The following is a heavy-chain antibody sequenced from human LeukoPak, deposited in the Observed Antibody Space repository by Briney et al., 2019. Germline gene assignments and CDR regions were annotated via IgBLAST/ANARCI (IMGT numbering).Heavy chain of an antibody. CDR2: INPNSGGT. D-gene: IGHD6-19*01. V-gene: IGHV1-2*02. Sequence: ASVKVSCKASGYTFTSYGISWVRQAPGQGLEWMGWINPNSGGTNYAQKFQGRVTMTRDTSISTAYMELSRLRSDDTAVYYCARNWYSSGWSDAFDIWGQGTMVTVSS. CDR1: GYTFTSYG. CDR3: ARNWYSSGWSDAFDI. J-gene: IGHJ3*02.